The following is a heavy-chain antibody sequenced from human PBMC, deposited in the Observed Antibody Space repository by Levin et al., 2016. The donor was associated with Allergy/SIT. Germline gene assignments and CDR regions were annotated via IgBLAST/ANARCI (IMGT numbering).Heavy chain of an antibody. CDR1: GFTFSSYA. CDR3: AKDGGGVVTPTWGWFDP. CDR2: ISGSGGST. V-gene: IGHV3-23*01. Sequence: GGSLRLSCAASGFTFSSYAMSWVRQAPGKGLEWVSAISGSGGSTYYADSVKGRFTISRDNSKNTLYLQMNSLRAEDTAVYYCAKDGGGVVTPTWGWFDPWGQGTLVTVSS. J-gene: IGHJ5*02. D-gene: IGHD3-3*01.